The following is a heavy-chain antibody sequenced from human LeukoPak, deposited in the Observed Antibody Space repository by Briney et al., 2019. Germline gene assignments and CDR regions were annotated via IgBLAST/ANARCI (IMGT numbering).Heavy chain of an antibody. J-gene: IGHJ6*02. CDR3: ARDKIVTGTTNYYYGMDV. V-gene: IGHV4-34*01. D-gene: IGHD1-7*01. Sequence: KPSETLSLTCAVYGGSFSGYYWSWIRQPPGKGLEWIGEINHSGSTNYNPSLKSRVTISVDTSKNQFSLKLSSVTAADTAVYYCARDKIVTGTTNYYYGMDVWGQGTTVTVSS. CDR2: INHSGST. CDR1: GGSFSGYY.